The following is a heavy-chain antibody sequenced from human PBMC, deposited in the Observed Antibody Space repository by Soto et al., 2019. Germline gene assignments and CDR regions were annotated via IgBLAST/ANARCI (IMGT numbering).Heavy chain of an antibody. J-gene: IGHJ4*02. CDR1: GFTFSTYA. D-gene: IGHD2-2*01. CDR3: AKDKGGRYCSRTSCLYSFDY. V-gene: IGHV3-23*01. Sequence: EVQLLESGGGLVQPGGSLRLSCTASGFTFSTYAMSWVRQAPGKGLEWVSTISDSGSTYYADSVKGRFTISRDNSKTTLYLEMNRLRAEDTAVYYCAKDKGGRYCSRTSCLYSFDYWGQGTLVTVSS. CDR2: ISDSGST.